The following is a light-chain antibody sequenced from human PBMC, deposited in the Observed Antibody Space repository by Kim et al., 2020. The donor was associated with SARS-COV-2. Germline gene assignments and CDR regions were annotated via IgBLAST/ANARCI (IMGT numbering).Light chain of an antibody. J-gene: IGKJ4*01. V-gene: IGKV2-28*01. Sequence: DIVMTQSPLSLPVTPGEPASISCRSSQSLLHSNGYSYLDWYLQKPGQSPQLLIYLGSNRASGVPDRFSGSGSGTDFTLKISRVEAEHVGVYYCMQALQTPLFGGGTKVGIK. CDR3: MQALQTPL. CDR2: LGS. CDR1: QSLLHSNGYSY.